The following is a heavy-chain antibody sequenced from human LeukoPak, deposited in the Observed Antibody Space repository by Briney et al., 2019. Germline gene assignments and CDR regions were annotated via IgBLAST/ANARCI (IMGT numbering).Heavy chain of an antibody. CDR3: AKWDSIVVVPAASDY. CDR1: GFTFSSYA. Sequence: PGGSLRLSCAASGFTFSSYAMSWVRQPPGKGLEWVSAISGSGGSTYYADSVKGRFTISRDNSKNTLYLQMNSLRAEDTAVYYCAKWDSIVVVPAASDYWGQGTLVTVSS. V-gene: IGHV3-23*01. J-gene: IGHJ4*02. D-gene: IGHD2-2*01. CDR2: ISGSGGST.